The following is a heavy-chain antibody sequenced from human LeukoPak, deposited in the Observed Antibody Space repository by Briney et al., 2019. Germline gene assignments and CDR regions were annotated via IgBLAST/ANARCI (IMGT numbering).Heavy chain of an antibody. Sequence: GGSLRLSCAASGYTFSTYAMSWVRQAPGKGLEWVSSFSGSGGSTYYADSVKGRFTISRDNSKNTLYLQMNSLRAEDTAVYYCPKDLGMQVWFPLWGQGTLVTVSS. CDR1: GYTFSTYA. D-gene: IGHD5-18*01. CDR2: FSGSGGST. V-gene: IGHV3-23*01. J-gene: IGHJ4*02. CDR3: PKDLGMQVWFPL.